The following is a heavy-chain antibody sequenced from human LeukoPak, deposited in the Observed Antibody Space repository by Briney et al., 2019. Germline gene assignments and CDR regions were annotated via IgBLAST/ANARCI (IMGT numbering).Heavy chain of an antibody. CDR1: GFTFSSYS. CDR2: ISIISSFI. CDR3: ARDYYGAN. D-gene: IGHD4-17*01. J-gene: IGHJ4*02. V-gene: IGHV3-21*01. Sequence: PGGSLRLSCAASGFTFSSYSMNWVRQAPGKGLEWVSSISIISSFIYYADSVKGRFTLSRDNAKNSLYLQMNSLRADDTAVYYCARDYYGANWGQGTLVTVSA.